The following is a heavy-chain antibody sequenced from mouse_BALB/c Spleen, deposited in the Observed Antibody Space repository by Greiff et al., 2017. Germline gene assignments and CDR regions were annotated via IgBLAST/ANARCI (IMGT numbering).Heavy chain of an antibody. CDR3: ARSGGYDGLDY. Sequence: QVQLQQSGAELVRPGVSVKISCKGSGYTFTDYAMHWVKQSHAKSLEWIGVISTYYGDASYNQKFKGKATMTVDKSSSTAYMELARLTSEDSAIYYCARSGGYDGLDYWGQGTSVTVSS. D-gene: IGHD2-14*01. J-gene: IGHJ4*01. CDR1: GYTFTDYA. CDR2: ISTYYGDA. V-gene: IGHV1S137*01.